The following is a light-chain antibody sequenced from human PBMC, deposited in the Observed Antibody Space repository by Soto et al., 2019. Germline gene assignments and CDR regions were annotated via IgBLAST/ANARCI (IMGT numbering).Light chain of an antibody. J-gene: IGLJ2*01. Sequence: QSALTQPPSVSGSPGQSVTISCTGTSSDVGSYNRVSWYQQPPGTAPKLMIYEVSNRPSGVPDRFSGSKSGNTASLTISGLQAEDEADYYCSSYTSDGTTVAIFGGGTQLTVL. CDR2: EVS. V-gene: IGLV2-18*02. CDR1: SSDVGSYNR. CDR3: SSYTSDGTTVAI.